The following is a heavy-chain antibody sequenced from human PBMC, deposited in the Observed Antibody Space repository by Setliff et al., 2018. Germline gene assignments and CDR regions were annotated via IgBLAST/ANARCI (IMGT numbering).Heavy chain of an antibody. Sequence: VASVKVSCKASGGTFSSYAISWVRQAPGQGLEWMGGISPGNGNTAYSQKIQDRVTITRDTSASTAYMELSSLRSEDTAVYYCARIGFGYYSTSGAWYFDNWGQGTLVTVSS. CDR2: ISPGNGNT. V-gene: IGHV1-3*01. D-gene: IGHD2-8*01. CDR1: GGTFSSYA. CDR3: ARIGFGYYSTSGAWYFDN. J-gene: IGHJ4*02.